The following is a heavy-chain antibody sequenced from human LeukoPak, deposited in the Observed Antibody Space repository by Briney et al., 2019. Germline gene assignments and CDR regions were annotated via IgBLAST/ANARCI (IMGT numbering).Heavy chain of an antibody. CDR1: GFTFSSYA. Sequence: PGRSLRLSCAASGFTFSSYAMHWVRQAPGKGLEWVAVISYDGSNKYYADSVKGRFTISRDNSKNTLYLQMNSLRAEDTAVYHCARESLHWGQGTLVTVSS. J-gene: IGHJ4*02. V-gene: IGHV3-30-3*01. CDR3: ARESLH. CDR2: ISYDGSNK.